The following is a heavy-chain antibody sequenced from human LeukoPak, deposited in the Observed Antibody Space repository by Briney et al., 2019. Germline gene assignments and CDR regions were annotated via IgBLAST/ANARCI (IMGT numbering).Heavy chain of an antibody. CDR2: ISSSSSYI. CDR3: ARAYTGFINWFDP. D-gene: IGHD2-2*02. J-gene: IGHJ5*02. CDR1: GFTFSSYS. Sequence: GGSLRLSCAASGFTFSSYSMNWVRQAPGKGLEWVSSISSSSSYIYYADSVKGRFTISRDNAKNSLYLQMNSLRAEDTAVYYCARAYTGFINWFDPWGQGTLVTVSS. V-gene: IGHV3-21*04.